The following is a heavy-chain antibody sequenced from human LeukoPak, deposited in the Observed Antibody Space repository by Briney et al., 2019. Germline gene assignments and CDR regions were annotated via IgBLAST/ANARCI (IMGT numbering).Heavy chain of an antibody. Sequence: SETLSLTCTVSGGSISGYYWGWIRQPAGKGLEWIGRIYTSGSTNYNPSLKSRVTMSVDTSKNQFSLKLSSVTAADTAVYYCARDIWDIVVVPAAMGYYYYYMDVWGKGTTVTVSS. CDR3: ARDIWDIVVVPAAMGYYYYYMDV. V-gene: IGHV4-4*07. CDR2: IYTSGST. J-gene: IGHJ6*03. CDR1: GGSISGYY. D-gene: IGHD2-2*01.